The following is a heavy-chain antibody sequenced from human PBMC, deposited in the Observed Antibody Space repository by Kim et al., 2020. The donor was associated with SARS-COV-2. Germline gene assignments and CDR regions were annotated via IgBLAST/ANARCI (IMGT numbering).Heavy chain of an antibody. Sequence: GGSLRLSCAASGLTFSSYAMTWVRQAPGKGLDRVSAISGSGGDTHYADSVKGRFTSSRDNSKNTLYLHMNSLRAEDTALYYCAKESGFTYGWDPVSWGQGTLVTVYS. CDR3: AKESGFTYGWDPVS. J-gene: IGHJ5*02. V-gene: IGHV3-23*01. CDR1: GLTFSSYA. CDR2: ISGSGGDT. D-gene: IGHD5-18*01.